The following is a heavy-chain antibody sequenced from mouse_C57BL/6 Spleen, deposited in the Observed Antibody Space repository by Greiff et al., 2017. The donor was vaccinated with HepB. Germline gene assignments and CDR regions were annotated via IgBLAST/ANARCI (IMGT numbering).Heavy chain of an antibody. Sequence: QVQLQQPGAELVRPGSSVKLSCKASGYTFTSYWMHWVKQRPIQGLEWIGNIDPSDSETHYNQKFKDKATLTVDKSSSTAYMQLSSLTSEDSAVYYCARGGITTVPSWFAYWGQGTLVTVSA. D-gene: IGHD1-1*01. V-gene: IGHV1-52*01. CDR3: ARGGITTVPSWFAY. CDR1: GYTFTSYW. J-gene: IGHJ3*01. CDR2: IDPSDSET.